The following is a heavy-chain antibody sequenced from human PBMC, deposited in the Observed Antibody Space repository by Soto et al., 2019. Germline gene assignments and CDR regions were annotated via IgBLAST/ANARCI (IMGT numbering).Heavy chain of an antibody. CDR2: IYPGDSDT. CDR3: VRHTHVVVVAYNYYYYGMDV. Sequence: GESLKISCKGSGYSLTSYWIGWVRQMPGKGLEWMGIIYPGDSDTRYSPYFQGQVTISADKSISTAYLQWSSLKASDTAMYYFVRHTHVVVVAYNYYYYGMDVWGQGTTVTVSS. D-gene: IGHD2-15*01. J-gene: IGHJ6*02. CDR1: GYSLTSYW. V-gene: IGHV5-51*01.